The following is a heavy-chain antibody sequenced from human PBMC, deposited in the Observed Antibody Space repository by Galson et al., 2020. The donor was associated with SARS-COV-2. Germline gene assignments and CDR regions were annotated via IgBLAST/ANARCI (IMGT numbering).Heavy chain of an antibody. CDR1: GYEFSNYW. Sequence: GESLKISCQASGYEFSNYWIGWVRQKPGKGLEWMGTIYPGDSDTRYSPSFQGQVTISVDKSINYAYLQWRCLQASDTAMYYCAKRKGSSNTLYFFDDWGQGTLVTVSS. D-gene: IGHD2-15*01. V-gene: IGHV5-51*01. CDR2: IYPGDSDT. J-gene: IGHJ4*02. CDR3: AKRKGSSNTLYFFDD.